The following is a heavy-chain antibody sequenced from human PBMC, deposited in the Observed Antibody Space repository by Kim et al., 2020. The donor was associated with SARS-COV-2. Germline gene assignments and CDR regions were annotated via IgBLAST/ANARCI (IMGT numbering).Heavy chain of an antibody. CDR2: ISYDGSNK. Sequence: GGSLRLSCAASGFTFSSYGMHWVRQAPGKGLEWVAVISYDGSNKYYADSVKGRFTISRDNSKNTLYLQMNSLRAEDTAVYYCAKDLDVELATYFDYWGQG. CDR3: AKDLDVELATYFDY. J-gene: IGHJ4*02. CDR1: GFTFSSYG. D-gene: IGHD5-12*01. V-gene: IGHV3-30*18.